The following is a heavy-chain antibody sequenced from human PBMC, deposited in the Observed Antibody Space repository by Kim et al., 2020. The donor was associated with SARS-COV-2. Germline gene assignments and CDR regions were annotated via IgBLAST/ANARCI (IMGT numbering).Heavy chain of an antibody. CDR3: AREKDYVWGSYRYTWSFRVDY. CDR2: ISYDGSNK. D-gene: IGHD3-16*02. Sequence: GGSLRLSCAASGFTFSSYAMHWVRQAPGKGLEWVAVISYDGSNKYYADSVKGRFTISRDNSKNTLYLQMNSLRAEDTAVYYCAREKDYVWGSYRYTWSFRVDYWGQGTLVTVSS. V-gene: IGHV3-30*04. CDR1: GFTFSSYA. J-gene: IGHJ4*02.